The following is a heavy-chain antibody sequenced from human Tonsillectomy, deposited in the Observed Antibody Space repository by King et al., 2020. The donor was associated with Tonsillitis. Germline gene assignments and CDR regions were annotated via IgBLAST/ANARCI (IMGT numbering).Heavy chain of an antibody. CDR2: ISGDGSTT. CDR1: GFTFRNYA. D-gene: IGHD3-22*01. Sequence: VQLVESGGGLVQPGGSLRLSCAASGFTFRNYAMNWVRQAPGKGLEWGSTISGDGSTTYYADSVKDRLTISRDNSKDTKFLQLNSQRAEDTAVYYWAKAPRGFDWYFDVWGRGTLVTVSS. J-gene: IGHJ2*01. V-gene: IGHV3-23*04. CDR3: AKAPRGFDWYFDV.